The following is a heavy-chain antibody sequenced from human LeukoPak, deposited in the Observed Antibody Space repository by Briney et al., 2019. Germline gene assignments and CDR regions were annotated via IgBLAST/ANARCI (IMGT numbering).Heavy chain of an antibody. J-gene: IGHJ6*03. CDR3: ARFTAAIFYYMDV. Sequence: SETLSLTCTVSGGSISSGGYYWSWIRQHPGKGLEWIGYIYYSGSTYYNPSLKSRVTISVDTSKNQFSLKLSSVTAADMAVYYCARFTAAIFYYMDVWGKGTTVTVSS. V-gene: IGHV4-31*03. D-gene: IGHD2-2*01. CDR1: GGSISSGGYY. CDR2: IYYSGST.